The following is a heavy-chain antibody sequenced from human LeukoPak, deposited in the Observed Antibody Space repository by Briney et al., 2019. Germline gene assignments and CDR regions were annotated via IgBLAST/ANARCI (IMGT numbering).Heavy chain of an antibody. CDR3: AKRGVVIRVILVGFHREAYYFDS. Sequence: GGSLRLSCAVSGLTLSKYGMSWVRQAPGKGGEWVAGISGRGGSTNYADSVKAPFTISTYNPKISLFLQMNRLRAEDTAVYFCAKRGVVIRVILVGFHREAYYFDSWGQGALVTVSS. V-gene: IGHV3-23*01. D-gene: IGHD2-21*01. CDR1: GLTLSKYG. J-gene: IGHJ4*02. CDR2: ISGRGGST.